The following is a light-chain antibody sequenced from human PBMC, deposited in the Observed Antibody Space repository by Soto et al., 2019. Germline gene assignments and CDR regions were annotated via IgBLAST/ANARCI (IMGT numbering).Light chain of an antibody. V-gene: IGLV3-9*01. CDR2: RDR. J-gene: IGLJ3*02. Sequence: SYELTQPLSVSVALGQTATITCGGNNIGSKNVHWYQQKPGQAPVLVIYRDRNRPSGIPERFSGSNSGNTATLTISTAQAGDEADYFCQVWDSSSGVFGGGTKVTVL. CDR3: QVWDSSSGV. CDR1: NIGSKN.